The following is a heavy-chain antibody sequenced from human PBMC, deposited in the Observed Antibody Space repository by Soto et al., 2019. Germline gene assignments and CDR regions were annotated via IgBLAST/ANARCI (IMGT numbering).Heavy chain of an antibody. V-gene: IGHV1-69*01. Sequence: QVQLVQSGAEVKKPGSSVKLSCKASGGTFSSYAISWVRQAPGQGLEWMGGIIPIFGTANYSQKFQGRVTITADESTSTVYMELSSLRSEDTAVYYCAGSQYSSSSHWFVPWGQGTLVTVSS. J-gene: IGHJ5*02. CDR1: GGTFSSYA. D-gene: IGHD6-13*01. CDR2: IIPIFGTA. CDR3: AGSQYSSSSHWFVP.